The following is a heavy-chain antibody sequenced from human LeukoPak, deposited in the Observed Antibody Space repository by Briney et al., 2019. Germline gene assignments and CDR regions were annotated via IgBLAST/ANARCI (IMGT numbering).Heavy chain of an antibody. V-gene: IGHV3-30*18. CDR1: GFTFSSYG. Sequence: AGGSLRLSCAASGFTFSSYGMHWVRQAPGKGLEWVAVISYDGGNKYYADSVKGRFTISRDNSKNTLYLQMNSLRAEDTAVYYCAKDGSQEEGIDYWGQGTLVTVSS. CDR2: ISYDGGNK. J-gene: IGHJ4*02. CDR3: AKDGSQEEGIDY.